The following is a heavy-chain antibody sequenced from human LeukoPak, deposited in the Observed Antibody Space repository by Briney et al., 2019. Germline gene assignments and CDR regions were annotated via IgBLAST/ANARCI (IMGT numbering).Heavy chain of an antibody. D-gene: IGHD1-26*01. Sequence: SATLTLTCTASGFTISSGYYWAWIREPPGKGLEWIGSVYHIGGTYYNPSLKSRVTISVDTSRNQFPLRLSSVTAADTAVYYCAREEGATQDVNRGQGTLVLVSS. CDR1: GFTISSGYY. CDR3: AREEGATQDVN. J-gene: IGHJ4*02. CDR2: VYHIGGT. V-gene: IGHV4-38-2*02.